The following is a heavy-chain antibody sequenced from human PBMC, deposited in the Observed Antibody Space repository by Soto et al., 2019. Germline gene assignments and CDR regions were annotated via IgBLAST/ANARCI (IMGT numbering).Heavy chain of an antibody. D-gene: IGHD2-15*01. V-gene: IGHV3-53*01. CDR2: IYSGGST. CDR1: GFTVSSNY. CDR3: ARVSAMALYFDY. J-gene: IGHJ4*02. Sequence: GGSLRLSCAASGFTVSSNYMSWVRQAPGKGLEWVPVIYSGGSTYYADSVKGRFTISRDNSKNTLYLQMNSLRAEDTAVYYCARVSAMALYFDYWGQGTLVTVSS.